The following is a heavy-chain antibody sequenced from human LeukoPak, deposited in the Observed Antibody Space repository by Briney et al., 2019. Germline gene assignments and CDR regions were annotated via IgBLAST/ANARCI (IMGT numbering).Heavy chain of an antibody. V-gene: IGHV4-4*07. Sequence: SETLSLTCAVYGGSFSGYYWSWIRQPAGKGLEWIGRIYASGNTNYNPSLKSRVTISLDTSKNQFSLNLRSVTAADTAVYYCARDGVVTMELDYWGQGTLVTVSS. D-gene: IGHD3-3*01. J-gene: IGHJ4*02. CDR2: IYASGNT. CDR3: ARDGVVTMELDY. CDR1: GGSFSGYY.